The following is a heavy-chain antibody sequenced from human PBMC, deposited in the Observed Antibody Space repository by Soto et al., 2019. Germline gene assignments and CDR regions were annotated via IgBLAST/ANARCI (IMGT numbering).Heavy chain of an antibody. Sequence: GGSLRLSCAASGFSFGDYWMSWVRQAPGKGLEWVAHMKKDGSEKYYVDSVKGRFTVSRDNTKSSLYLQMRSLRAEDTAVYYCAKLGSGYYTGLYFDYWGQGTLVTVSS. J-gene: IGHJ4*02. CDR1: GFSFGDYW. D-gene: IGHD3-3*01. V-gene: IGHV3-7*03. CDR2: MKKDGSEK. CDR3: AKLGSGYYTGLYFDY.